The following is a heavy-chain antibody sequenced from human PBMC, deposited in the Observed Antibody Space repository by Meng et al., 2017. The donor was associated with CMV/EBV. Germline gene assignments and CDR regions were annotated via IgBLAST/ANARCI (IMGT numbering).Heavy chain of an antibody. CDR2: IYSGGST. CDR1: GFTVSSNY. D-gene: IGHD3-22*01. CDR3: AREPGYYDSSGYSNDY. J-gene: IGHJ4*02. V-gene: IGHV3-66*02. Sequence: GESLKISCAASGFTVSSNYMSWVRQAPGKGLEWVSVIYSGGSTYYADSVKGRFTISRDNSKNTLYLQKNSLRAEDTAVYYCAREPGYYDSSGYSNDYWGQGTLVTVSS.